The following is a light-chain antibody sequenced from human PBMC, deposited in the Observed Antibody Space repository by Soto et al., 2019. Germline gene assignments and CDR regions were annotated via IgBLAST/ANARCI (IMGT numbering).Light chain of an antibody. CDR1: SGHRSYI. CDR2: VEGSGGD. V-gene: IGLV4-60*03. Sequence: QSVLTQSSSASVSLGSSVKLTCTLSSGHRSYIIAWHQQQPGTAPRYLMKVEGSGGDNKGSGIPDRFSGSSSGADRYLTISNLQAEDEADYFCETWDSSTLVFGGGTKVTVL. CDR3: ETWDSSTLV. J-gene: IGLJ3*02.